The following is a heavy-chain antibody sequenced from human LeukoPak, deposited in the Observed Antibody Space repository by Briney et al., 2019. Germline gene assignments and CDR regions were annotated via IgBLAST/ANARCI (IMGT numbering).Heavy chain of an antibody. J-gene: IGHJ4*02. D-gene: IGHD1-26*01. CDR1: GFTFSNAW. CDR2: IKSKTDGGTT. CDR3: TTDRSYPVDY. Sequence: PALSLRFYCAGYGFTFSNAWMRGGRQAPGKRLEWVGRIKSKTDGGTTDYAAPVKGRFTISRDDSKNTLYLQMNSLKTEDTAVYYCTTDRSYPVDYWGQGTLVTVSS. V-gene: IGHV3-15*01.